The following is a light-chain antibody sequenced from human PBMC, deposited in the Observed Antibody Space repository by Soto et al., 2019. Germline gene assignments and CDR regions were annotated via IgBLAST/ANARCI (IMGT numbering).Light chain of an antibody. Sequence: EIVLTQSPGTLSLSPGDRATLSCRASQSVSSNYLAWYQQKPGQAPRLLIYGASIRATGIPDRFSGSGSVTDFTLTIRRLEPEDFAVYFCHQYGSSPRTFGQGTKVEIK. CDR3: HQYGSSPRT. J-gene: IGKJ1*01. CDR1: QSVSSNY. V-gene: IGKV3-20*01. CDR2: GAS.